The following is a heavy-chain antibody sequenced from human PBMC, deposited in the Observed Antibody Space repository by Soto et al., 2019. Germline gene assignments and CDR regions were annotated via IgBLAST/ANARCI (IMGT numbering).Heavy chain of an antibody. D-gene: IGHD6-13*01. Sequence: QVQLQESGPGLVKPSETLSLTCTVSGDSVSSGSYYWSWIRQPPGKGLEWIGYIYYSGSTNYNTSLKSRVTISVDTSKNQFALNLSSVTAADTAVYYCARGWQQLVPYDYWGQGTLVTVSS. V-gene: IGHV4-61*01. CDR3: ARGWQQLVPYDY. CDR1: GDSVSSGSYY. J-gene: IGHJ4*02. CDR2: IYYSGST.